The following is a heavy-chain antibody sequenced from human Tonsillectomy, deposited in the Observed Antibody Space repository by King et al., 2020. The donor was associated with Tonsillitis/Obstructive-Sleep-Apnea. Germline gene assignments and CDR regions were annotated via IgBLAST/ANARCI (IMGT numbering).Heavy chain of an antibody. V-gene: IGHV4-34*01. Sequence: VQLQQWGAGLLKPSETLSLTCAVYGGSFSGYYWSWIRQPPGKGLEWIGEINHSGSTNYNPSLKSRVTISVDTSKNQFSLKLSSGTAADTAVYYCARMNIPTEYDFWSRYLYWGQGTLVTVSS. J-gene: IGHJ4*02. CDR1: GGSFSGYY. D-gene: IGHD3-3*01. CDR2: INHSGST. CDR3: ARMNIPTEYDFWSRYLY.